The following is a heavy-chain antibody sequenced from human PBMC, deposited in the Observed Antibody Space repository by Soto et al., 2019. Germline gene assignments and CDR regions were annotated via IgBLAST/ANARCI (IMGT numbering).Heavy chain of an antibody. CDR2: ISGSGDST. Sequence: EVQLLESGGGLVQPGGSLRLSCAASGFTFSSYAMSWVRQAPGKGLEWVSAISGSGDSTYYADSVKGRFTISRDNSKNTQYLQMSSLRAEDSAVYYCAKRTLGWYFDLWGRGTLVTVSS. CDR3: AKRTLGWYFDL. V-gene: IGHV3-23*01. CDR1: GFTFSSYA. J-gene: IGHJ2*01. D-gene: IGHD3-16*01.